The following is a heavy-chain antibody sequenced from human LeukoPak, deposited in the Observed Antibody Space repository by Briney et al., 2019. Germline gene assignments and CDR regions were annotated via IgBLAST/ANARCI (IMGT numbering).Heavy chain of an antibody. CDR2: IYYSGST. Sequence: SETLSLTCTVSGGSISSYYWSWIRQLPGKGLEWIGYIYYSGSTNYNPSLKSRVTISVDTSKNQFSLKLSSVTAADTAVYYCARLSITMVRGVIDAFDIWGQGTMVTVSS. CDR1: GGSISSYY. V-gene: IGHV4-59*08. D-gene: IGHD3-10*01. J-gene: IGHJ3*02. CDR3: ARLSITMVRGVIDAFDI.